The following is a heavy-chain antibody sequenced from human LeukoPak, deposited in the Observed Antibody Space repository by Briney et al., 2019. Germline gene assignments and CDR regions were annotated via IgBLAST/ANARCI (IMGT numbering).Heavy chain of an antibody. D-gene: IGHD2-2*01. J-gene: IGHJ5*02. CDR2: IRNTANNYAT. CDR1: GFTFSGST. CDR3: TAYCLGTSCHSSVDP. V-gene: IGHV3-73*01. Sequence: GGSLKLSCAVSGFTFSGSTMHWVRQASGKGLEWVGRIRNTANNYATAYAASLKGRFTISRDDSKSTAYLQMNSLRTEDTAVYYCTAYCLGTSCHSSVDPWGQGTLVTVSS.